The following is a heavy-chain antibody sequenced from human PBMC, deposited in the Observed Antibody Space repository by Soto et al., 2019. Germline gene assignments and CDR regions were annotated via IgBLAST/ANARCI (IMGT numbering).Heavy chain of an antibody. CDR2: ISYTGST. V-gene: IGHV4-61*01. D-gene: IGHD1-1*01. CDR3: ARDPSATFNSYGAFEI. Sequence: PSETLSLTCSVSGGSVSTGSHYWNWIRQPPGKGLEWIAYISYTGSTNYNPSLKSRVTISVDTSKNQFSLRLDSVTDADTAVYYCARDPSATFNSYGAFEICGQGTWVTVSS. CDR1: GGSVSTGSHY. J-gene: IGHJ3*02.